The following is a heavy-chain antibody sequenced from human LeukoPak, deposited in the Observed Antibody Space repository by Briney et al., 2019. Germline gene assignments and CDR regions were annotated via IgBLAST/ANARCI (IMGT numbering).Heavy chain of an antibody. J-gene: IGHJ4*02. Sequence: GGSLRLSCAASGFTFSSYGMHWVRQAPGKGLEWVAVISYDGSNKYYADSVKGRFTISRDNSKNTLYLQMNSLRAEDTAVYYCAKAGYCSGGSCYYFDYWGQGTLVTVSS. CDR2: ISYDGSNK. CDR1: GFTFSSYG. CDR3: AKAGYCSGGSCYYFDY. D-gene: IGHD2-15*01. V-gene: IGHV3-30*18.